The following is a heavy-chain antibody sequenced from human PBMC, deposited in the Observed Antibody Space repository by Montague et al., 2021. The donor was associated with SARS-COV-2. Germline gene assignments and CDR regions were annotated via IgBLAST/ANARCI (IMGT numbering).Heavy chain of an antibody. D-gene: IGHD1-26*01. Sequence: SETLSLTCTVSGASIRRSTYYWGWIRQPPGKDLEWIGTIYYSGTTHYNPSLRSRVTISVDTSKNQVSLRLTSVTAADTALYYCASDTTAYFGFDYWGLGTLISVSS. CDR1: GASIRRSTYY. V-gene: IGHV4-39*07. J-gene: IGHJ4*02. CDR3: ASDTTAYFGFDY. CDR2: IYYSGTT.